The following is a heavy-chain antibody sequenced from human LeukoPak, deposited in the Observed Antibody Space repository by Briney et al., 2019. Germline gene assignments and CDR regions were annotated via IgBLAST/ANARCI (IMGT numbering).Heavy chain of an antibody. V-gene: IGHV3-7*01. CDR3: ARVKQQLHYYYYMDV. J-gene: IGHJ6*03. Sequence: GGSLRLSCAASGFTFSSYWMSWVRQAPGKGLEWVANIKQDGSEKYYVDSVKGRFTISRDNAKNSLYLQMSSLRAEDTAVYYCARVKQQLHYYYYMDVWGKGTTVTVSS. D-gene: IGHD6-13*01. CDR2: IKQDGSEK. CDR1: GFTFSSYW.